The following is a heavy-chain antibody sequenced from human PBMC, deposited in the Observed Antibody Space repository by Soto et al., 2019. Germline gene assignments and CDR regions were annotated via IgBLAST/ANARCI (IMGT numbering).Heavy chain of an antibody. CDR1: GGSFSGYY. D-gene: IGHD4-17*01. CDR2: INHSGST. V-gene: IGHV4-34*01. CDR3: ARGDDYGDYDYYYMDV. J-gene: IGHJ6*03. Sequence: QVQLQQWGAGLLKPSETLSLTCAVYGGSFSGYYWSWIRQPPGKGLEWIGEINHSGSTNYNPSLKSRVTISVDTSKNQFSLKLSSVTAADTAVYYCARGDDYGDYDYYYMDVWGKGTTVTVSS.